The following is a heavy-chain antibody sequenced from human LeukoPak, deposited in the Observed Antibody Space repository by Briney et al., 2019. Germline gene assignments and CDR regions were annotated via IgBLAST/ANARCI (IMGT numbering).Heavy chain of an antibody. V-gene: IGHV3-30*03. CDR1: GFTFSRHG. J-gene: IGHJ4*02. D-gene: IGHD5-18*01. CDR2: ISNDGSRK. CDR3: TTAAGYNYGQY. Sequence: PGRSLRLSCAPSGFTFSRHGMHWVRQAPGKGLEWVAIISNDGSRKYYAHSVEGRFTISRDNSKNTLYLQMNSLRAEDTAIYYCTTAAGYNYGQYWGQGTLVTVSS.